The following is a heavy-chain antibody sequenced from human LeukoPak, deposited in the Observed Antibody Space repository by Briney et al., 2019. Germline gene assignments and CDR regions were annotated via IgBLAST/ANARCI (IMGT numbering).Heavy chain of an antibody. CDR3: ARVLYDSSGYYPSYYFDY. CDR2: MKQDGSEK. D-gene: IGHD3-22*01. J-gene: IGHJ4*02. Sequence: GGSLRLSCAASGFTFSSYWMSWVRQAPGKGLEWVAHMKQDGSEKYYVDSVKGRFTISRDNAKNSLYLQMNSLRAEDTAVYYCARVLYDSSGYYPSYYFDYWGQGTLVTVSS. CDR1: GFTFSSYW. V-gene: IGHV3-7*01.